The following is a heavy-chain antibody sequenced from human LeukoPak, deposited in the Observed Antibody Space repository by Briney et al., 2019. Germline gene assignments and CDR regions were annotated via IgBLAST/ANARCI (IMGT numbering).Heavy chain of an antibody. D-gene: IGHD1/OR15-1a*01. V-gene: IGHV3-11*01. Sequence: GGPLRLSCAASGFTFSDYYMSWIRQAPGKGLEWVSYISSSGSTIYYADSVKGRFTISRDNAKNSLYLQMNSLRAEDTAVYYCASHLSWNTQNDYWGQGTLVTVSS. CDR3: ASHLSWNTQNDY. CDR2: ISSSGSTI. J-gene: IGHJ4*02. CDR1: GFTFSDYY.